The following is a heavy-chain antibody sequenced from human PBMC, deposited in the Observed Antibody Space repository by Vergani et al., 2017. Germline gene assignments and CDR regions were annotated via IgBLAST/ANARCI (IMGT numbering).Heavy chain of an antibody. CDR3: ARAGGEAARWRFGWFEP. V-gene: IGHV4-34*01. J-gene: IGHJ5*02. CDR1: GGSFSGYY. D-gene: IGHD6-6*01. CDR2: INHSGST. Sequence: QVQLQQWGAGLLKPSETLSLTCAVYGGSFSGYYWSWIRQPPGKGLEWIGEINHSGSTNYNPSLKSRVTISVDTSKNQFSLKLSSVTAADTAVYYCARAGGEAARWRFGWFEPWGQGTLVTVSS.